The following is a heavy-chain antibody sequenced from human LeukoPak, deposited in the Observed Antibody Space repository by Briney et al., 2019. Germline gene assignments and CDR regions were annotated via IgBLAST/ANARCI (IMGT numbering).Heavy chain of an antibody. D-gene: IGHD6-19*01. CDR3: ARRVAVARRDAFDI. CDR2: ISAYNVNT. J-gene: IGHJ3*02. V-gene: IGHV1-18*01. CDR1: GYNLISYG. Sequence: ASVKVSCKASGYNLISYGIIWVRQAPGQGLEWIGWISAYNVNTNYAQKLQGRVTMSTDTSTGTAYMELRSLRSDDTAVYYCARRVAVARRDAFDIWGQGTMVTVSS.